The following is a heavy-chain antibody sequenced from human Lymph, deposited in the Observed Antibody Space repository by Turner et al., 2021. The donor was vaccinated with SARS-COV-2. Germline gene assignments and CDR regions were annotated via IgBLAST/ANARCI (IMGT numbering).Heavy chain of an antibody. CDR3: ARDLQLYGMDV. CDR2: IYSGGST. V-gene: IGHV3-53*02. CDR1: GFIVSSNY. Sequence: EVQLVETGGGLIQPGGSLRRSCAASGFIVSSNYMNWVRQAPGKGLECVSLIYSGGSTYYADSVKGRFTISRDNSKNTLYLQMNSLRAEDTAVYYCARDLQLYGMDVWGQGTTVTVSS. J-gene: IGHJ6*02. D-gene: IGHD1-1*01.